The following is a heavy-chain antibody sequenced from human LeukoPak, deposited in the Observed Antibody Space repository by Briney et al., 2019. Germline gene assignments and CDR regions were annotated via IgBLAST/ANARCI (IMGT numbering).Heavy chain of an antibody. D-gene: IGHD1-26*01. CDR2: ISSSSSTI. CDR3: ARVQRELDY. Sequence: GGSLRLSCAASGFNFRTYSMNWVRQAPGKGLEWVSYISSSSSTIYYAGSVKGRFTISRDNAKNSLYLQMNSLRDEDTAVYYCARVQRELDYWGQGTLVTVSS. J-gene: IGHJ4*02. V-gene: IGHV3-48*02. CDR1: GFNFRTYS.